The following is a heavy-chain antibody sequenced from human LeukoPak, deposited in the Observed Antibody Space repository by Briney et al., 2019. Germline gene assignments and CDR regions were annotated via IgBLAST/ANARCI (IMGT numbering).Heavy chain of an antibody. CDR3: AKTAPYYFDF. V-gene: IGHV3-23*01. D-gene: IGHD2-21*02. Sequence: GGSLRLSCAASGFTFGNSGMTWVRQAPGKGLEWVSAIGRTGRDTYYADSVKGRFTISRDNSKSALYLQMNSLRVEDTAVYYCAKTAPYYFDFWGQGTVVTVSS. CDR1: GFTFGNSG. J-gene: IGHJ4*02. CDR2: IGRTGRDT.